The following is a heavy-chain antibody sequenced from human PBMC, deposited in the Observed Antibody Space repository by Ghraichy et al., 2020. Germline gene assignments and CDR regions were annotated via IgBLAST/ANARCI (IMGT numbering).Heavy chain of an antibody. V-gene: IGHV3-7*01. Sequence: SLRLSCAVSGFTFTNYWMSWVRQAPGKGLEWVANIKEDGSEKYYVDSVKGRFTISRDNAKNSLYLQMNSLRAEDTAVYYCTRDKPNYYFWSAYYAYWGQGTLVTVSS. J-gene: IGHJ4*02. CDR1: GFTFTNYW. D-gene: IGHD3-3*01. CDR3: TRDKPNYYFWSAYYAY. CDR2: IKEDGSEK.